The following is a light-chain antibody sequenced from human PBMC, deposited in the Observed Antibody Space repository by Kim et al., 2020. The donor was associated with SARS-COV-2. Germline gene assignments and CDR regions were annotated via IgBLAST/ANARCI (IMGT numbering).Light chain of an antibody. J-gene: IGKJ1*01. CDR1: RGITNY. Sequence: AALGERVTITCRASRGITNYLAWYQQKPGKIPKLLVYAASALQSGVPYRVSGSGSGTDFTLTISSLQPDDVATYYCQNYNSAPRTFGEGTKVDIK. V-gene: IGKV1-27*01. CDR2: AAS. CDR3: QNYNSAPRT.